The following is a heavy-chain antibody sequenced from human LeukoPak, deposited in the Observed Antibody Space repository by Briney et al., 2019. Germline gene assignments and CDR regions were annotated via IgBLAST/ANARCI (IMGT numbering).Heavy chain of an antibody. CDR2: IYYSGST. CDR1: GGSISSYY. D-gene: IGHD1-26*01. J-gene: IGHJ3*02. V-gene: IGHV4-59*01. Sequence: SETLSLTCTVSGGSISSYYWSWIRQPPGKGLEWIWYIYYSGSTNYNPSLKSRVTISVDTSKNQFSLKLSSVTAADTAVYYCAREGGYLSLNDAFDIWGQGTMVTVSS. CDR3: AREGGYLSLNDAFDI.